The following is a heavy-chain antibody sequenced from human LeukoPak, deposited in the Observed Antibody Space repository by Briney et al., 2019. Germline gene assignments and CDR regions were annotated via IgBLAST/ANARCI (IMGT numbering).Heavy chain of an antibody. CDR3: ARDRSYYGSGSYLWFDP. V-gene: IGHV3-21*01. J-gene: IGHJ5*02. D-gene: IGHD3-10*01. CDR1: GFTFSSYS. CDR2: ISSSSSYI. Sequence: GGSLRLSCAASGFTFSSYSMNWVRQAPGKGLEWVSSISSSSSYIYYADSVKGRFTISRDNAKNSLYLQMNSLRAEDTAVYYCARDRSYYGSGSYLWFDPWGQGTLVTVSS.